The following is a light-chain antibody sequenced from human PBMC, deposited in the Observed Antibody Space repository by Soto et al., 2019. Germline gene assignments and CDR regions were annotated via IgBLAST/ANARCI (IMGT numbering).Light chain of an antibody. CDR2: SAS. CDR3: QQLKRYPLT. CDR1: QALSNY. J-gene: IGKJ4*01. Sequence: DIPLTQSPSVLSASVGDTVTIXXRASQALSNYLAWYQQKPGKAPDLXIYSASTLQSGVPSRCSGSGSETEFSLTIRALQPEDFATYYCQQLKRYPLTFGGGTKVDIK. V-gene: IGKV1-9*01.